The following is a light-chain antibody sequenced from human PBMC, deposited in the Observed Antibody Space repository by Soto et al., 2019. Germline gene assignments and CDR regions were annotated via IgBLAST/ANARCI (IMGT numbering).Light chain of an antibody. J-gene: IGLJ3*02. Sequence: QSALTQPASVSGSPGQSITISCTGTSSDVGAYTYVSWYQQHPGKAPKLMISDVSHRPSGVSDRFSGSKSGSTASLIISGLQAEDEADYYCCSYTSSSVRVFGGGTNLTVL. V-gene: IGLV2-14*03. CDR2: DVS. CDR3: CSYTSSSVRV. CDR1: SSDVGAYTY.